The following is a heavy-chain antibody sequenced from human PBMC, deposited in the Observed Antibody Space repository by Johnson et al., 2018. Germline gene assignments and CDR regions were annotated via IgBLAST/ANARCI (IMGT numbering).Heavy chain of an antibody. CDR2: IWHDGSNK. V-gene: IGHV3-33*01. CDR1: GFTFSSYS. CDR3: ARADSSSWYDY. D-gene: IGHD6-13*01. J-gene: IGHJ4*02. Sequence: QVQLVESGGGVVQPGNSLRLSCAASGFTFSSYSMHWVRQVPGKGLEWVAVIWHDGSNKNYADSVKGRFTISRDNSKNTLSLQMNSLSAEDTAVYYCARADSSSWYDYWGQGTLVTVSS.